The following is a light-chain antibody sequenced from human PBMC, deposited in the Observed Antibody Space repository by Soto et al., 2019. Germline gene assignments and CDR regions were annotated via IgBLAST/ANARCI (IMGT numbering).Light chain of an antibody. J-gene: IGKJ5*01. CDR3: QQASSFPPT. CDR1: QDISSW. Sequence: DIQMTQSPSSVSASVGDRVTITCRASQDISSWLAWYKQKPGKAPKIMIYAASSLQGGVPSRFRGSGSGTDFTLTISSLKPEDFETYYCQQASSFPPTFGQGTRLEIK. V-gene: IGKV1-12*01. CDR2: AAS.